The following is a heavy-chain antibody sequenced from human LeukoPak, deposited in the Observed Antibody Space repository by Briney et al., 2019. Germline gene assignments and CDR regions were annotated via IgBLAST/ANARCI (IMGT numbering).Heavy chain of an antibody. D-gene: IGHD6-19*01. V-gene: IGHV3-74*01. J-gene: IGHJ4*02. CDR1: GFTFSSNW. Sequence: GGSLRLSCAASGFTFSSNWMYWVRQAPGKGLVWVSRINSDGSDTSYADSVQGRFTISRDNAKNTLYLQMNSLRAEDTAVYYCASCVAVPGLPDYWGQGTLVTVSS. CDR3: ASCVAVPGLPDY. CDR2: INSDGSDT.